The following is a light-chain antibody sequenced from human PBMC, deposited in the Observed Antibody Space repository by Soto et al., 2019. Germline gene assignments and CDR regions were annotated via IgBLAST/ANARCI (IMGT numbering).Light chain of an antibody. J-gene: IGKJ1*01. Sequence: EVVLTQSPGTLSLSPGERATLSCRASQSVGSSYLAWYQQKPGQAPRVLIYGTSSRATGIPDRFSGSGAGTDFTLTISRLEPEDFAVDYCQQYTTSSWTFGQGTKVEIE. CDR1: QSVGSSY. CDR3: QQYTTSSWT. V-gene: IGKV3-20*01. CDR2: GTS.